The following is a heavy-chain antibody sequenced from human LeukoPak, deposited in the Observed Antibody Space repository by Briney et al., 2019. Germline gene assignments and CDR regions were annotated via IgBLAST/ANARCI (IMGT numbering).Heavy chain of an antibody. V-gene: IGHV1-18*01. Sequence: ASVTVSCKASGYTFTSYGISWVRQAPGEGGEWRGWISAYNGNTNYAQKLQGRVTITTDTSTSTAYMELRSLRSDHTAVYYCARVILVRGVIITAGGGCDPWGQGTLVTVSS. CDR3: ARVILVRGVIITAGGGCDP. CDR1: GYTFTSYG. D-gene: IGHD3-10*01. CDR2: ISAYNGNT. J-gene: IGHJ5*02.